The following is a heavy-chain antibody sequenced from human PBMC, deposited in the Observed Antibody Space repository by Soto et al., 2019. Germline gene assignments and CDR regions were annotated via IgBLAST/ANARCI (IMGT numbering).Heavy chain of an antibody. D-gene: IGHD6-13*01. CDR2: IIPIFGTA. V-gene: IGHV1-69*13. J-gene: IGHJ3*02. CDR1: GGTFSSYA. CDR3: ARDLLSSGGIASAGPRGVPFDI. Sequence: SVKVSCKASGGTFSSYAISWVRQAPGQGLEWMGGIIPIFGTANYAQKFQGRVTITADESTSTAYMELSSLRSEDTAVYYCARDLLSSGGIASAGPRGVPFDIWAQGSSVTVSS.